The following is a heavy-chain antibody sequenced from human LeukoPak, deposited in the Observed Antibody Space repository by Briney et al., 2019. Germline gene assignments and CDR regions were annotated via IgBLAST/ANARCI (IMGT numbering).Heavy chain of an antibody. CDR1: GGTFKSNA. J-gene: IGHJ4*02. CDR3: ARGWLAETTVVTPYNY. CDR2: ITPIFGTA. D-gene: IGHD4-23*01. V-gene: IGHV1-69*13. Sequence: ASVKVSRKASGGTFKSNAISWVRQAPGQGLEWMGGITPIFGTANYAQKFQGRVTITAVESMSTAYMELSSLRSEDTAVYYCARGWLAETTVVTPYNYWGQGTLVTVSS.